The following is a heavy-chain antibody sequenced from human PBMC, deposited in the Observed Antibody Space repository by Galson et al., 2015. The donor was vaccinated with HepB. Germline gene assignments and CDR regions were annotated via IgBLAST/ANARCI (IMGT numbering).Heavy chain of an antibody. V-gene: IGHV5-10-1*01. J-gene: IGHJ6*02. CDR3: ARVNLVQVWNKHYYKNMDV. CDR2: IDPTDSYT. CDR1: GYNFTSYW. Sequence: QSGAEVKKPGESLRISCKGSGYNFTSYWISWVRQMPGKGLEWMGRIDPTDSYTNYGPSFQGHVTISADKSISTAHLQWSSLKASDTAMYYCARVNLVQVWNKHYYKNMDVWGQGTTVTVSS. D-gene: IGHD1/OR15-1a*01.